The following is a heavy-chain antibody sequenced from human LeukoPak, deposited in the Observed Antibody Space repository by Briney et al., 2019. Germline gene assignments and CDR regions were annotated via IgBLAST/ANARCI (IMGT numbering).Heavy chain of an antibody. J-gene: IGHJ3*02. CDR2: ISGSGGST. Sequence: GGSLRLSCAASGFTFSGYGMSWDRQAPGKGLEWVSAISGSGGSTYYADSVKGRFTISRDNSKNTLYLQMNSLRAEDTAVYYCAKSLRYFDWLLSLGHAFDIWGQGTMVTVSS. D-gene: IGHD3-9*01. V-gene: IGHV3-23*01. CDR1: GFTFSGYG. CDR3: AKSLRYFDWLLSLGHAFDI.